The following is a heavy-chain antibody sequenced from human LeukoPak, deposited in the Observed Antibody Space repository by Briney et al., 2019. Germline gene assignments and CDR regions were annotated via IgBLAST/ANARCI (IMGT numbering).Heavy chain of an antibody. Sequence: GGSLRLSCAASGFTLSTYNMKWVRQAPRKGLEWVSSISTSSSYIYYADSVKGRFTISRDNAKNSLYLQMNSLRAEDTAVYYCARDYTTYYYGSGTIDYWGQGTLVTVSS. D-gene: IGHD3-10*01. CDR2: ISTSSSYI. V-gene: IGHV3-21*01. CDR3: ARDYTTYYYGSGTIDY. CDR1: GFTLSTYN. J-gene: IGHJ4*02.